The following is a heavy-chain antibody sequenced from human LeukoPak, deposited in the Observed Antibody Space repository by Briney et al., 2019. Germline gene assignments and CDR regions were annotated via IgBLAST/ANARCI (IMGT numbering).Heavy chain of an antibody. Sequence: GGSLRLSCAASGFTFSSYAMSWARQAPGKGLEWVSTISGSGGDTYYTYSVKSRFTISRDNSKNTLYLQMNSLRAEGTAIYYCAKDDGSGSYFDYWGQGTLVTVSS. CDR3: AKDDGSGSYFDY. CDR1: GFTFSSYA. J-gene: IGHJ4*02. D-gene: IGHD3-10*01. CDR2: ISGSGGDT. V-gene: IGHV3-23*01.